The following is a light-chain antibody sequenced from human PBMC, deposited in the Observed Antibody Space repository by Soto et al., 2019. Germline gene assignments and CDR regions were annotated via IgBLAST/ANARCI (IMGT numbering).Light chain of an antibody. Sequence: EIVMTQSPATLSVPPWERSTRSSRASQSVSTNFAWYQQKPGQAPRLLIYGASTRATAVPARFTASGSGTEFTLTISSLQSEDFAVYYCQQYNTWPRTFGQGTKVDIK. J-gene: IGKJ1*01. CDR2: GAS. V-gene: IGKV3-15*01. CDR1: QSVSTN. CDR3: QQYNTWPRT.